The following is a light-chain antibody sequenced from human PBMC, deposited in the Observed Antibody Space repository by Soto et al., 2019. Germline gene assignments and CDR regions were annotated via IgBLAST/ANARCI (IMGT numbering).Light chain of an antibody. V-gene: IGLV2-14*01. Sequence: QSALTQPASVSGSPGQSITISCTGTTSDAGGYNYVSWYQHHPGKAPKLMIYEVSNRPSGVSNRFSGSKSGHTASLTISGLQAEDEADYYCSSYTSSNTHVFGTGTKLTVL. CDR2: EVS. CDR3: SSYTSSNTHV. J-gene: IGLJ1*01. CDR1: TSDAGGYNY.